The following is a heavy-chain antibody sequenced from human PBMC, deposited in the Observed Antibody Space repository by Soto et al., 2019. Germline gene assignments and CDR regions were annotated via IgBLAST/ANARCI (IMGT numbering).Heavy chain of an antibody. Sequence: VGSLRLSCAASGFTFSRYWMHWVRQAPGKGLVWVSRIDSYGSATSQVDSVEGRFTISRDNAKNTLYLQMNSLRAEDTAVYYCARGWVEGLSRQPPTDYWGQGTLVTVSS. CDR2: IDSYGSAT. J-gene: IGHJ4*02. CDR3: ARGWVEGLSRQPPTDY. D-gene: IGHD3-3*01. CDR1: GFTFSRYW. V-gene: IGHV3-74*01.